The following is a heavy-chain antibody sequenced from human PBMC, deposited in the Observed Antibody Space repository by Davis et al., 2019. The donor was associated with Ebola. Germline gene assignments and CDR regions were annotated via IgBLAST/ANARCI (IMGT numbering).Heavy chain of an antibody. D-gene: IGHD3-10*01. CDR2: IWYDGRTT. CDR3: ARYYGSGSTYS. CDR1: GFTFSDYG. V-gene: IGHV3-33*01. Sequence: PGGSLRLSCAASGFTFSDYGMHWVRQAPGKGLEWVAVIWYDGRTTDYAASLKGRFTISRDNSKNTLYLQMNSLGVEDTAVYYCARYYGSGSTYSWGQGTLVTVSS. J-gene: IGHJ5*02.